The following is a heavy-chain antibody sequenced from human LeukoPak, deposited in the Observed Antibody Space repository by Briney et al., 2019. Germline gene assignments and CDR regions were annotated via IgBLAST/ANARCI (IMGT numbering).Heavy chain of an antibody. D-gene: IGHD3-10*01. CDR1: GFTFSSYW. CDR2: IKQDGSEK. V-gene: IGHV3-7*01. Sequence: GGSLRLSCAASGFTFSSYWMSWVRQAPGKGLEWVANIKQDGSEKYYVDSVKGRFTISRDNAKNSLYLRMNSLRAEDTAVYYCARMGSRVWFGELSHFDHWGQGTLVTVSS. CDR3: ARMGSRVWFGELSHFDH. J-gene: IGHJ4*02.